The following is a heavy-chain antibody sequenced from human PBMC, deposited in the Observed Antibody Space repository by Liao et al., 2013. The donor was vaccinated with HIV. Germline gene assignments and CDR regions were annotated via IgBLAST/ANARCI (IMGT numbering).Heavy chain of an antibody. J-gene: IGHJ6*03. V-gene: IGHV4-34*01. D-gene: IGHD3-3*01. CDR2: INHSGST. Sequence: QVQLQQWGAGLLKPSETLSLTCAVYGGSFSGYYWSWIRQPPGKGLEWIGEINHSGSTNYNPSLKSRVTISVDTSKNQFSLKLSSVTAADTAVYYCARQYYDFWSGYPSYYYYMDVWGKGTTVTVSS. CDR1: GGSFSGYY. CDR3: ARQYYDFWSGYPSYYYYMDV.